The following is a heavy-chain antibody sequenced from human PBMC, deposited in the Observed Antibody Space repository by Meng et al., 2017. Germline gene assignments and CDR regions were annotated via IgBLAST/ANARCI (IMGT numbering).Heavy chain of an antibody. Sequence: LWQCWGGGKKPGGSVNVSGKASGYTFTSDPMHCVRQAPGQRLEWIGWTNANSGGTNYAQKFQGRVTMTRDTSISTAYMELSRLRSDDTAVYYCARLGGSYGEDAFDIWGQGTMVTVSS. CDR2: TNANSGGT. J-gene: IGHJ3*02. CDR1: GYTFTSDP. D-gene: IGHD1-26*01. V-gene: IGHV1-2*02. CDR3: ARLGGSYGEDAFDI.